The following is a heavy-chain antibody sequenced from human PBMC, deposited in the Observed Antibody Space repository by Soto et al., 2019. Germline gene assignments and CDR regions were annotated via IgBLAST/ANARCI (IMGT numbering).Heavy chain of an antibody. CDR2: IYYSGST. CDR3: ARVGDSRGYYYGHYFDY. D-gene: IGHD3-22*01. CDR1: GGSISSGGYY. V-gene: IGHV4-31*03. J-gene: IGHJ4*02. Sequence: SETLSLTCTVSGGSISSGGYYWSWIRQHPGKGLEWIGYIYYSGSTYYNPSLKSRVTISVDTSKNQFSLKLSSVTAADTAVYYCARVGDSRGYYYGHYFDYWGQGTLVTVSS.